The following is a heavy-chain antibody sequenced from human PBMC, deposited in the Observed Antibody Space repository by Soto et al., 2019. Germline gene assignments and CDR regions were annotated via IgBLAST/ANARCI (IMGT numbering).Heavy chain of an antibody. Sequence: SQTLSLTCAISGDSVSSNSAAWNWIRQSPSRDLEWLGRTYYRSKWYNDYAVSVKSRITINPDTSKNQCSLQLNSVTPEDTAVYYCASGSGYDFEGHFDYWGQGTLVTVSS. CDR3: ASGSGYDFEGHFDY. V-gene: IGHV6-1*01. D-gene: IGHD5-12*01. J-gene: IGHJ4*02. CDR2: TYYRSKWYN. CDR1: GDSVSSNSAA.